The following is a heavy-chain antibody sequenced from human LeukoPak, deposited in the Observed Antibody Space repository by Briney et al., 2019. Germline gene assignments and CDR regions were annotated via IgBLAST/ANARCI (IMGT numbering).Heavy chain of an antibody. J-gene: IGHJ4*02. CDR3: ASTANSYGVPYFDY. CDR2: LYPGDSDT. Sequence: GESLKISCKGSGYSFTSYWIGWVGQMPGKGLDWMGILYPGDSDTRYSAPFQGQVTISADKSISTAYLQWSSLKASDTAMYYCASTANSYGVPYFDYWGQGTLVTVSS. CDR1: GYSFTSYW. V-gene: IGHV5-51*01. D-gene: IGHD5-18*01.